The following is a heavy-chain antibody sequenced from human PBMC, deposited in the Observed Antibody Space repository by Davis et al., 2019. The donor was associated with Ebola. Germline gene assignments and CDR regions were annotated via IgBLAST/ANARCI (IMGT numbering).Heavy chain of an antibody. D-gene: IGHD3-3*01. CDR1: GFTFSDYF. CDR2: ISSDSGTI. Sequence: GESLKISCAASGFTFSDYFMSWIRQVPGKGLEWVSHISSDSGTIYSADSVKGRFTISRDNGKSSSYLQMRSLRAEDTAVYYCARGLKFLEWTPRGDFDYWGQGTLVTVSS. J-gene: IGHJ4*02. CDR3: ARGLKFLEWTPRGDFDY. V-gene: IGHV3-11*01.